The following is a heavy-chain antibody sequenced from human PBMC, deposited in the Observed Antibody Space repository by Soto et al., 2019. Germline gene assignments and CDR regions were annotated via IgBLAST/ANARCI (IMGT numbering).Heavy chain of an antibody. Sequence: APVKVSCKASGHTFTSYGISCVRQAPGPGLEWMGWISAYNGNTNYAQKLQGRVTMTTDTSTSTAYMELRSLRSDDTAVYYCAREPYIRYDSNWFDPWGHGTLVTVSS. CDR1: GHTFTSYG. CDR2: ISAYNGNT. J-gene: IGHJ5*02. V-gene: IGHV1-18*01. CDR3: AREPYIRYDSNWFDP. D-gene: IGHD5-12*01.